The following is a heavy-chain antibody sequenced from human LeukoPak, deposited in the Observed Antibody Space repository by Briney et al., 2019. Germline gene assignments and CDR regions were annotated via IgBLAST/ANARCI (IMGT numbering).Heavy chain of an antibody. CDR2: INPGGSSI. J-gene: IGHJ4*02. Sequence: GSLRLSWAASGFTFNRYLMHWVRPVPGKGLVWVARINPGGSSITYADSVKGRFTISRDNAKNTLYLQMDSLRAEDTGVYYCARSNQADDCWGQGTLVTVSS. CDR3: ARSNQADDC. V-gene: IGHV3-74*01. CDR1: GFTFNRYL. D-gene: IGHD1-14*01.